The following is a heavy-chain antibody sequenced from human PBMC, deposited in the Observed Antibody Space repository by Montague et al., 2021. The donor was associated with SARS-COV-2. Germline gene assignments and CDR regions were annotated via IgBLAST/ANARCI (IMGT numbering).Heavy chain of an antibody. Sequence: SETLSLTCAVSGGSISSSNWWSWVRQPPGKGLEWIGEIYHSGSTNYNPSLKSRVTILADKSKNHFSLQLSSVTAADTAVYYCWSRGAGWFGSNPERFDYWGQGTLVTVSS. CDR2: IYHSGST. D-gene: IGHD3-10*01. CDR1: GGSISSSNW. V-gene: IGHV4-4*02. J-gene: IGHJ4*02. CDR3: WSRGAGWFGSNPERFDY.